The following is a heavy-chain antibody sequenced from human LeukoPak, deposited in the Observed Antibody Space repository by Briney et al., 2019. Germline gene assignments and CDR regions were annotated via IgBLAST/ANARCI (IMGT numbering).Heavy chain of an antibody. J-gene: IGHJ4*02. CDR3: ARGGLTAAAIDY. V-gene: IGHV3-30-3*01. D-gene: IGHD2-2*01. Sequence: GRSLRLSCAASGFTFSSYAMHWVRQAPGKGLEWVAVISYDGSNKYYADSVKGRFTISRDNSKNTLYLQMNSLRAEDTAVYYCARGGLTAAAIDYWGQGTLVTVSS. CDR1: GFTFSSYA. CDR2: ISYDGSNK.